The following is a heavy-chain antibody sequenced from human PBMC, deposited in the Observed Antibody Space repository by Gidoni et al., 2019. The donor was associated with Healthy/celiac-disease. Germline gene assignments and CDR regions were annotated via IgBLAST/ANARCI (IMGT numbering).Heavy chain of an antibody. Sequence: QVQLVESGGGVVQPGRYLRLSCAASGFTFSSYAMHWVRQAPGKGLEWVAVISYDGSNKYYADSVKGRFTISRDNSQNTLYLQMNSLRAEDTAVYYCARGGVAVAGDAFDIWGQGTMVTVSS. CDR2: ISYDGSNK. J-gene: IGHJ3*02. CDR1: GFTFSSYA. V-gene: IGHV3-30-3*01. CDR3: ARGGVAVAGDAFDI. D-gene: IGHD6-19*01.